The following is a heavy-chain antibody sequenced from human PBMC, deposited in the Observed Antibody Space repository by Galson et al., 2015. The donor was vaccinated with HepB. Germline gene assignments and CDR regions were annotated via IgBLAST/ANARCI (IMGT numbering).Heavy chain of an antibody. CDR3: TRDISTGGPKYSFDY. Sequence: SVKVSCKASGYTFTDYFIHWVRQAPGQGLEWMGWISPYSGATDYAQKFQGRVTMTRDTSITTAYMDLSRLRSDDTALYYCTRDISTGGPKYSFDYWGQGTVVTVSS. CDR1: GYTFTDYF. J-gene: IGHJ4*02. D-gene: IGHD7-27*01. V-gene: IGHV1-2*02. CDR2: ISPYSGAT.